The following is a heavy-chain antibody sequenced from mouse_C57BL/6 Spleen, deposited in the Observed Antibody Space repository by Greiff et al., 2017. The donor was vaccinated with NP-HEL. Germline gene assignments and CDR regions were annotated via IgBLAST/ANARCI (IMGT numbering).Heavy chain of an antibody. CDR1: GFTFSSYA. J-gene: IGHJ2*01. CDR2: ISDGGSYT. CDR3: ARGYYAYPNYFDY. V-gene: IGHV5-4*03. Sequence: EVMLVESGGGLVKPGGSLKLSCAASGFTFSSYAMSWVRQTPEKRLEWVATISDGGSYTYYPDNVKGRFTISRDNAKNNLYLQMSRLKSEDTAMYYCARGYYAYPNYFDYWGQGTTLTVSS. D-gene: IGHD1-1*02.